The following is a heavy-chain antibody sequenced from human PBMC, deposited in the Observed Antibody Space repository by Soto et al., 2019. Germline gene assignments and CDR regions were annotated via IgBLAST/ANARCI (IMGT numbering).Heavy chain of an antibody. J-gene: IGHJ6*02. D-gene: IGHD2-21*02. CDR1: GGSVSSGRNY. CDR3: ARGSHCGGDCYSGYYYYYGMDV. Sequence: SETLSLTCTVSGGSVSSGRNYWNWIRQPPGKGLEWIGYMYYSGSTNYNPSLKSRVTISVDTSKNQFSLKLTSVTAADTAVYHCARGSHCGGDCYSGYYYYYGMDVWGQGTTVTVSS. CDR2: MYYSGST. V-gene: IGHV4-61*01.